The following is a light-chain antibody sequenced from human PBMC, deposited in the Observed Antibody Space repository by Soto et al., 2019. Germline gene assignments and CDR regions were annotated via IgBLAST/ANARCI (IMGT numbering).Light chain of an antibody. CDR3: QQSYSTPIT. J-gene: IGKJ5*01. CDR1: QTISSW. V-gene: IGKV1-5*01. CDR2: DAS. Sequence: DVQSTQDPSTLSGSVGDRVTITCRASQTISSWLAWYQQKPGKAPKLLIYDASSLESGVPSRFSGSGSGTEFTLTISSLQPDDFATYYCQQSYSTPITFGQGTRLEIK.